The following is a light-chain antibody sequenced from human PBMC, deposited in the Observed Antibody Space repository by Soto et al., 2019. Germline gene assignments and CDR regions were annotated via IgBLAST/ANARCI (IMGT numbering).Light chain of an antibody. J-gene: IGKJ5*01. V-gene: IGKV3-15*01. Sequence: EIVLTQSPGTLSLSPGERATLSFRASENIYTNLAWYQQKPGQAPRLLFYGASTRATGLPARFSGTGSGTEFTLSINSLQAEDSAVYYCQQYYNWPRTFGQGTR. CDR2: GAS. CDR3: QQYYNWPRT. CDR1: ENIYTN.